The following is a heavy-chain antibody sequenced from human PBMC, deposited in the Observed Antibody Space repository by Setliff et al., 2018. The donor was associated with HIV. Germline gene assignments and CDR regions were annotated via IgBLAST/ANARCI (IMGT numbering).Heavy chain of an antibody. CDR2: IYTSGRT. Sequence: PSETLSLTCTVSGASASSGHYYWSWIRQPAGKELEWLGRIYTSGRTNYNPSFEGRVTISADTSKNQFSLKLNSVTAADTAVYYCARLIDVRIFDYWGQGTLVTVSS. CDR3: ARLIDVRIFDY. J-gene: IGHJ4*02. CDR1: GASASSGHYY. V-gene: IGHV4-61*02.